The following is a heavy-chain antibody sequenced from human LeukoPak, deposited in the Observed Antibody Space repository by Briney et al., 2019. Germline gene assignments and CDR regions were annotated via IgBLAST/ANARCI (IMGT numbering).Heavy chain of an antibody. CDR2: INHSGST. V-gene: IGHV4-34*01. Sequence: PSETQSLTCAVYGGSFSGYYWSWIRQPPGKGMEWIGEINHSGSTNYNPSLKSRVTISVDTSKNQFSLKLSSVTAADTAVYYCARAGSYDYVWGSYRYYFDYWGQGTLVTVSS. D-gene: IGHD3-16*02. J-gene: IGHJ4*02. CDR1: GGSFSGYY. CDR3: ARAGSYDYVWGSYRYYFDY.